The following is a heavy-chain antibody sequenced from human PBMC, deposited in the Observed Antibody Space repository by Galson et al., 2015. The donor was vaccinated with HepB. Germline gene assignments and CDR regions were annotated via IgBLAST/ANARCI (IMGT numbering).Heavy chain of an antibody. D-gene: IGHD1-7*01. CDR2: ISYDGSSK. V-gene: IGHV3-30-3*01. CDR1: GFTFSNYV. CDR3: ARDHGVTGTTSGWFDP. Sequence: SLRLSCAASGFTFSNYVMHWVRQAPGKGLEWVADISYDGSSKNTADSVKGRFTISRDNSKNMLYLQMNSLRPEDTAVYYCARDHGVTGTTSGWFDPWGQGTLVTVSS. J-gene: IGHJ5*02.